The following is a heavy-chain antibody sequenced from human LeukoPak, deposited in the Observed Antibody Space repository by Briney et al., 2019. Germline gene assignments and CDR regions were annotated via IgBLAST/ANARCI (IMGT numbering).Heavy chain of an antibody. Sequence: SETLSLSCAVSGGSFSDDYWSWIRQPPGKGLEWIGEINHSGDTTYNPSLTSGVSISIDTSKNQFSLKVRSPTAADTAVYDCARDPLNSADVDCFDYWGQGTQVTVSS. D-gene: IGHD1-26*01. V-gene: IGHV4-34*01. CDR2: INHSGDT. CDR1: GGSFSDDY. J-gene: IGHJ4*02. CDR3: ARDPLNSADVDCFDY.